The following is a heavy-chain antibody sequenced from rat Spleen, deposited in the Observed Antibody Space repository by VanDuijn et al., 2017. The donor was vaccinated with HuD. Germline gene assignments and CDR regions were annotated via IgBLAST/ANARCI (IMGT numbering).Heavy chain of an antibody. Sequence: EVQLVESGGGLVQPGRSLKLSCAASGFTYSNYVMAWVRQAPTKGLEWVASISTGGGNTYYRDSVKGRFTISRDNAKNTLYLQMDSLRSEDTATYDCAKGHYYSGDWFAYWGQGTLVTVSS. CDR3: AKGHYYSGDWFAY. CDR1: GFTYSNYV. D-gene: IGHD1-1*01. CDR2: ISTGGGNT. J-gene: IGHJ3*01. V-gene: IGHV5S13*01.